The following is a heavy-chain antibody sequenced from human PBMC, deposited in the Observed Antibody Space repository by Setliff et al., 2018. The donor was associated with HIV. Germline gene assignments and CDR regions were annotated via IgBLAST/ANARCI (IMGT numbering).Heavy chain of an antibody. CDR1: GDSITHYY. CDR2: IFDSENN. D-gene: IGHD3-22*01. CDR3: AREATYYYDGSGYYYFDY. V-gene: IGHV4-59*01. J-gene: IGHJ4*02. Sequence: LSLTCSVSGDSITHYYWNWIRQPPGKGLEWIGNIFDSENNNYNPSLKSRVSMSVDTSKNQFSLRLTSVTAADTAVYYCAREATYYYDGSGYYYFDYWGRGTLVTVSS.